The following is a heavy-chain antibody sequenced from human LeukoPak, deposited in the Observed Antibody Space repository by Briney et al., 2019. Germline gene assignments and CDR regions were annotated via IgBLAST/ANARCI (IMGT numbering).Heavy chain of an antibody. CDR3: ARHTPTYGSSSDYYYYYMDV. CDR1: GGSISGSSYY. CDR2: IYYSGST. Sequence: SETLSLTCTVSGGSISGSSYYWGWVRQPPGKGLGWIGTIYYSGSTYYNPSLKSRVTISVDTSKNEFSLKLSSVSAADTAVYYCARHTPTYGSSSDYYYYYMDVWGKGTTVTVS. V-gene: IGHV4-39*01. J-gene: IGHJ6*03. D-gene: IGHD6-6*01.